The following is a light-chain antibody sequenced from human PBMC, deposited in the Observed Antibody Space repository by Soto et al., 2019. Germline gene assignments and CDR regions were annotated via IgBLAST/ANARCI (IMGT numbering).Light chain of an antibody. CDR3: LQANDYPHT. V-gene: IGKV1-6*01. J-gene: IGKJ2*01. CDR1: QRISAD. Sequence: IQMTQSPSALSASVGDRVTITCQASQRISADLGWYQQKPGEAPQALISGVSNLQSGVPSSFSGSGSGTEFTLTIRSLQPEDFATYYCLQANDYPHTVGQGTKVEI. CDR2: GVS.